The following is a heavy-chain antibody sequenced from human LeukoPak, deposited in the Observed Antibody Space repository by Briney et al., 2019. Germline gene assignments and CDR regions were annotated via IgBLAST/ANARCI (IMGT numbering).Heavy chain of an antibody. Sequence: GGSLRLSCAASGFTFSSYGMHWVRQAPGKGLEWVAFIRYDGSNKYYADSVKGRFTISRDNSKNTLYLQMNSLRAEDTAVYYCAKDHSTRDYYYMDVWGKGTTVTISS. J-gene: IGHJ6*03. CDR1: GFTFSSYG. CDR2: IRYDGSNK. V-gene: IGHV3-30*02. CDR3: AKDHSTRDYYYMDV. D-gene: IGHD2-15*01.